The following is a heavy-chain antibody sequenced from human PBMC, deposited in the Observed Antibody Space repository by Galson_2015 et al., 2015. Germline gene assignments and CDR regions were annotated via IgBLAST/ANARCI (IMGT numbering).Heavy chain of an antibody. CDR1: GFTFSSYW. V-gene: IGHV3-7*01. D-gene: IGHD6-19*01. CDR2: IRQDGSEK. J-gene: IGHJ4*02. Sequence: SLRLSCAASGFTFSSYWMSWVRQVPGKGLEWVANIRQDGSEKHYLDSVKGRFTISRDNAKNSLYLQMNSLRADDTAVHYCTKEVGSGWSDYWGQGTLVTVSS. CDR3: TKEVGSGWSDY.